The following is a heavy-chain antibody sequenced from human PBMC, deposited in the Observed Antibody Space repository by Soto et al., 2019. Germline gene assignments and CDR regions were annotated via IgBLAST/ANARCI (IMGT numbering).Heavy chain of an antibody. J-gene: IGHJ5*02. CDR3: ARGKLLGNSGSYWYWFDP. CDR2: INHSGST. Sequence: PSETLSLTCAVYGGSFSGYYWSWIRQPPGKGLEWIGKINHSGSTNYNPSLKSRVTISVDTSKNQFSLKLSSVTAADTAVYYCARGKLLGNSGSYWYWFDPWGQGTLVTVSS. D-gene: IGHD1-26*01. CDR1: GGSFSGYY. V-gene: IGHV4-34*01.